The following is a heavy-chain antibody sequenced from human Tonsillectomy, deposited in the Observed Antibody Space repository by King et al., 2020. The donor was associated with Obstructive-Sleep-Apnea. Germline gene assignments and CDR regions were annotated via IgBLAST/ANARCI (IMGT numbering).Heavy chain of an antibody. J-gene: IGHJ4*02. CDR3: ARVPSFTSPRAYWNDLEEGYYFDY. D-gene: IGHD1-1*01. V-gene: IGHV1-8*01. CDR1: GYTFTSYD. CDR2: MNPNSGNT. Sequence: QLVQSGAEVKKPGASVKVSCKASGYTFTSYDINWVRQATGQGLEWMGWMNPNSGNTGYAQKFQGRVTMTRNTSISTAYMELSSLRSEDTAVYYCARVPSFTSPRAYWNDLEEGYYFDYWGQGTLVTVSS.